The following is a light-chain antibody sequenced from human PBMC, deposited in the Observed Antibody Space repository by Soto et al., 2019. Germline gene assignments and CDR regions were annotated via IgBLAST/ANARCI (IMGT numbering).Light chain of an antibody. CDR3: QQYNGYSHS. Sequence: DIQMTQSPSTLSASVGDIVTISCRADQSITRWLAWFQQKPGKAPSLLIYDAANLQPGVPSRFSGSGSGTEFTLTISSLQPHDFATYYCQQYNGYSHSFGQGTKVDIK. V-gene: IGKV1-5*01. CDR1: QSITRW. CDR2: DAA. J-gene: IGKJ2*01.